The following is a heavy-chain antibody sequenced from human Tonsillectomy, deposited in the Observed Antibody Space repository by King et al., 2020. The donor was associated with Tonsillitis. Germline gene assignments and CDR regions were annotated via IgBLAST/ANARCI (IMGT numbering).Heavy chain of an antibody. D-gene: IGHD1-26*01. Sequence: QLQESGPGLVKPSQTLSLTSTVSGGSISSGGYYWSWIRQHPGKGLEWIGYIYYTGSIYSSPSLMSRITISVDTSKNQFSLNLRSVTDADTAVYYCARLGASGMVAFDIWGQGTMVTVSS. CDR3: ARLGASGMVAFDI. CDR1: GGSISSGGYY. V-gene: IGHV4-31*03. J-gene: IGHJ3*02. CDR2: IYYTGSI.